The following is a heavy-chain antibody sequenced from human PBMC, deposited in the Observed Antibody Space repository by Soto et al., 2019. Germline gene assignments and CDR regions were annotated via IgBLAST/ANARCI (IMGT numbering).Heavy chain of an antibody. CDR2: ITWDGDTS. V-gene: IGHV3-43*01. CDR1: GFTFNDYT. CDR3: ARDPLWLRSSFDAFEI. D-gene: IGHD5-12*01. J-gene: IGHJ3*02. Sequence: EVQLVESGGVVVQPGGSLRLSCAASGFTFNDYTMYWVRQAPGKGLEWVSLITWDGDTSFYGDSVRGRFTISRDNSKNSLFLQMNSLTTEDTALYYCARDPLWLRSSFDAFEIWGRGTLVTVSS.